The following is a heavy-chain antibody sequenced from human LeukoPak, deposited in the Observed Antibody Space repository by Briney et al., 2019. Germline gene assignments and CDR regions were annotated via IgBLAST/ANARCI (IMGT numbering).Heavy chain of an antibody. CDR1: GGSISSSSYS. J-gene: IGHJ4*02. Sequence: SETLSLTCTVSGGSISSSSYSWGWIRQPPGKGLEWIGNIYYSGSTYYNPSLKSRVTISVDTSKNQFSLKLSSVTAADTAVYYCANRDPAAQPGGYWGQGTLVTVSS. V-gene: IGHV4-39*07. CDR2: IYYSGST. D-gene: IGHD6-13*01. CDR3: ANRDPAAQPGGY.